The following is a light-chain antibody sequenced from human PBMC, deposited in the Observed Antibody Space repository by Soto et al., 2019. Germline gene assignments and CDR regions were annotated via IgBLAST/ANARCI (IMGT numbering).Light chain of an antibody. Sequence: EIVMTQSQDTLSVSPGERATLSCRASHSVSSNLAWYQQKPGQAPRLLIYGASTRATGIPARFSGSGSGTDFTLTISSLQPEDFATYYCQQANSFPPITFGQGTRLEI. CDR3: QQANSFPPIT. V-gene: IGKV3-15*01. CDR1: HSVSSN. J-gene: IGKJ5*01. CDR2: GAS.